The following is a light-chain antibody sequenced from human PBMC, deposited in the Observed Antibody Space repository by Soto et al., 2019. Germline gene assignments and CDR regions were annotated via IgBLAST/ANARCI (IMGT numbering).Light chain of an antibody. CDR3: QAWDSSTVV. CDR1: KLGDKY. V-gene: IGLV3-1*01. CDR2: QDI. Sequence: SYELTQPPSVSVSPGQTASITCSGAKLGDKYACWYQQKPGQSPVLGIYQDIKRPSGIPERFSGSNSGNTATLTISGTQAMDEADYYCQAWDSSTVVFGGGTKLTVL. J-gene: IGLJ2*01.